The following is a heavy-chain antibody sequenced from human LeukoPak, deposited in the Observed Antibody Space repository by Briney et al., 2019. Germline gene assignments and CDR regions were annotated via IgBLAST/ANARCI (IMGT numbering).Heavy chain of an antibody. J-gene: IGHJ5*02. CDR1: GGSISSYY. Sequence: SETLSLTCTVSGGSISSYYWSWIRQPPGKGLEWIGYVYYSGSTNYNPSLKSRATITVDTSKNQFSLKLSSVTAADTAVYYCARELVSGYCDNWFDPWGQGTLVTVSS. D-gene: IGHD3-3*01. CDR2: VYYSGST. CDR3: ARELVSGYCDNWFDP. V-gene: IGHV4-59*01.